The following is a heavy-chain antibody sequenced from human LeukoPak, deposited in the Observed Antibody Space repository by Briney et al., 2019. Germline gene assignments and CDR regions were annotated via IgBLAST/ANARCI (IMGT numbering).Heavy chain of an antibody. J-gene: IGHJ4*02. V-gene: IGHV1-8*01. D-gene: IGHD2-2*01. CDR3: ARGEKYGDFDY. CDR2: MNPNSGNT. Sequence: GASVKVSCKASGYSFTSYDINWVRQATGQGLEWMGWMNPNSGNTDYAQKFQGRVTMTRNTSINTAYMELSSLGSEDTAVYYCARGEKYGDFDYWGQGTLVTVSS. CDR1: GYSFTSYD.